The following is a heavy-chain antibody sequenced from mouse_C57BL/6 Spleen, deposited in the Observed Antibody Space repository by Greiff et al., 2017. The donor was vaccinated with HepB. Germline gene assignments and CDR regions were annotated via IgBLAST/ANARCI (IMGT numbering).Heavy chain of an antibody. Sequence: VQLKQSGPELVKPGASVKMSCKASGYTFTDYNMHWVKQSHGKSLEWIGYINPNNGGTSYNQKFKGKATLTVNKSSSTAYMELRSLTSEDSAVYYCARWELGHEAYYFDYWGQGTTLTVSS. J-gene: IGHJ2*01. CDR1: GYTFTDYN. V-gene: IGHV1-22*01. D-gene: IGHD4-1*01. CDR2: INPNNGGT. CDR3: ARWELGHEAYYFDY.